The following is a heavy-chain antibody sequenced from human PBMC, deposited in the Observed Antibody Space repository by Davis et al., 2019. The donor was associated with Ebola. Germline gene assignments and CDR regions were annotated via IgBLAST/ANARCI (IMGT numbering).Heavy chain of an antibody. CDR3: ARDAKRGEYSFGYSYYFDY. D-gene: IGHD5-18*01. J-gene: IGHJ4*02. V-gene: IGHV1-2*06. CDR1: GYTFTGYY. Sequence: AASVKVSCKASGYTFTGYYMHWVRQAPGQGLEWMGRINPNTGGTNYVQKFQGRFTMTGDTSISTAYMELSTLRSDDTAVYYCARDAKRGEYSFGYSYYFDYWGQGSLVTVSS. CDR2: INPNTGGT.